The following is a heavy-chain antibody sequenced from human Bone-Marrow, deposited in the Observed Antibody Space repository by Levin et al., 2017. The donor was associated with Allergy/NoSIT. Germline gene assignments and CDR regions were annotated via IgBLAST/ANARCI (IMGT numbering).Heavy chain of an antibody. CDR1: GGIFRSEA. Sequence: GASVKVSCKASGGIFRSEAISWVRQAPGQGLEWMGGIIPMFGTANYAQSFQDRVTITADEYTSTAYMELSSLRSEDTAIYYCAKDSLTMVSNGMDVWGQGTTVTVSS. D-gene: IGHD4/OR15-4a*01. CDR3: AKDSLTMVSNGMDV. J-gene: IGHJ6*02. CDR2: IIPMFGTA. V-gene: IGHV1-69*13.